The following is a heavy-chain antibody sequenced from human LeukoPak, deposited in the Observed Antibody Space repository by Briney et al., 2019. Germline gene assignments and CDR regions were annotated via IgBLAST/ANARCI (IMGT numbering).Heavy chain of an antibody. CDR3: ARVTPPLDIAS. CDR1: GYSISSGYY. D-gene: IGHD2-2*03. Sequence: PSKTLSLTCTVSGYSISSGYYWGWIRQPPGKGLEWIGSIYESGSTYYNPSLKSRVTISVDTSKNQFPLKLSSVTAADTAVYYCARVTPPLDIASWGQGTLVTVSS. V-gene: IGHV4-38-2*02. J-gene: IGHJ5*02. CDR2: IYESGST.